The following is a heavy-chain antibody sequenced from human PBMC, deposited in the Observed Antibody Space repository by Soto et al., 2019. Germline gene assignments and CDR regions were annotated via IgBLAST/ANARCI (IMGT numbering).Heavy chain of an antibody. CDR1: GFTFSDYY. J-gene: IGHJ5*02. V-gene: IGHV3-11*01. CDR2: ISGSGSMK. CDR3: AISEGASPWFAP. Sequence: QVQLVESGGGLVQPGGSLRLSCAASGFTFSDYYLSWVRQAPGKGLECVAYISGSGSMKYYADSVKGRFTISRDNANNALYLQMSSLRAEDPAVCYWAISEGASPWFAPWGQRTLVTVSS.